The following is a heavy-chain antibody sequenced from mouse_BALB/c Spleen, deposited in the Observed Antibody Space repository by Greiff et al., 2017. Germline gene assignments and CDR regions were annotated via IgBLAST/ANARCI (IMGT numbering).Heavy chain of an antibody. D-gene: IGHD1-1*01. CDR3: VRHAGGKGGSY. Sequence: EVHLVESGGGLVQPKGSLKLSCAASGFTFNTYAMNWVRQAPGKGLEWVARIRSKSNNYATYYADSVKDRFTISRDDSQSMLYLQMNNLKTEDTAMYYCVRHAGGKGGSYWGQGTLVTVSA. V-gene: IGHV10-1*02. CDR1: GFTFNTYA. J-gene: IGHJ3*01. CDR2: IRSKSNNYAT.